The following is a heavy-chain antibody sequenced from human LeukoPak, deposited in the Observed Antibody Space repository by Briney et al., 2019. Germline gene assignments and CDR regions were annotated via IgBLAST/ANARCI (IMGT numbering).Heavy chain of an antibody. CDR2: IHYSGST. V-gene: IGHV4-59*08. CDR3: ATGGGIAVAHA. CDR1: GGSISSYY. Sequence: SETLSLTCTVSGGSISSYYWSWIRQSPGKGLEWIGYIHYSGSTDYNPSLKSRVTIFVDTSDNQFSLKLSSVTAADTAAYYCATGGGIAVAHAWGQGIVVTVSS. D-gene: IGHD6-19*01. J-gene: IGHJ4*02.